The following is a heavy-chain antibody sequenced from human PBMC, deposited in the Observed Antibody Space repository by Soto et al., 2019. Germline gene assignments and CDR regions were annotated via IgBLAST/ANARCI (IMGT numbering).Heavy chain of an antibody. J-gene: IGHJ3*02. Sequence: QVQLVESGGGVVQPGRSLRLSCAASGFTFSSYAMHWVRQAPGKGLEWVAVISYDGSNKYYADSVKGRFTISRDNSKNTLYLQMNSLRAEDTAVYYCAREGHIVVVVAATLATGYAFDIWGQWTMVTVSS. CDR2: ISYDGSNK. D-gene: IGHD2-15*01. CDR3: AREGHIVVVVAATLATGYAFDI. CDR1: GFTFSSYA. V-gene: IGHV3-30-3*01.